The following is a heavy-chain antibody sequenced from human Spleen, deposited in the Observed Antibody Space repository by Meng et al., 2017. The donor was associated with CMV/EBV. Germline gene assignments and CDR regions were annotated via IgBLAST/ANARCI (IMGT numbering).Heavy chain of an antibody. CDR1: GGSFSGYF. V-gene: IGHV4-34*01. J-gene: IGHJ4*02. CDR3: ATYHQGYFDY. CDR2: INQRGYT. Sequence: SLACAVHGGSFSGYFWSWIRQYPGKGLEWVGEINQRGYTNYNPSLKSRVTISVDTSKSQFSLRLNSVTAADTAIYYCATYHQGYFDYWGQGALVTVSS.